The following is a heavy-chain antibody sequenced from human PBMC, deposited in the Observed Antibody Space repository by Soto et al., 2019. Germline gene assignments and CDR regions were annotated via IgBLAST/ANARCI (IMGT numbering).Heavy chain of an antibody. J-gene: IGHJ4*02. V-gene: IGHV4-39*01. Sequence: SETLSLTCTFSGCSISSSSYYWGWIRQPPGKGLEWIGSIYYSGSTYYNPSLKSRVTISVDTSKNQFSLKLSSVTAADTAVYYCARNIEAYYFDYWGQGTLVTVSS. D-gene: IGHD2-15*01. CDR1: GCSISSSSYY. CDR3: ARNIEAYYFDY. CDR2: IYYSGST.